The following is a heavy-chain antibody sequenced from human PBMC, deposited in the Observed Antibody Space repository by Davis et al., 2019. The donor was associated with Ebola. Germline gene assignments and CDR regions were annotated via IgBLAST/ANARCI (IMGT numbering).Heavy chain of an antibody. J-gene: IGHJ4*02. CDR3: ADVGAGSDY. CDR2: IKNKNNNYMT. D-gene: IGHD3-16*01. CDR1: GFTFSDHY. V-gene: IGHV3-72*01. Sequence: GESLKISCAASGFTFSDHYMDWVRQAPGKGLEWVGQIKNKNNNYMTRYAASVKGRFTISREDSKNSLYLQLDSLKIEDTAVYYCADVGAGSDYWGQGTLVTVAS.